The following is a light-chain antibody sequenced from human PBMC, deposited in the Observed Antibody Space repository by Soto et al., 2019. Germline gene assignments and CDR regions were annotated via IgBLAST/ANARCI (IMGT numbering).Light chain of an antibody. Sequence: QSALTQPASVSGSPGQSITISCTGTSSDIGAYNFVSWFQQYPGKAPKLVIYEVNSRPSGVSPRFSGSKSGNTASLTISGLQAEDEADYHCSSYTTSSTVVFGGGTQLTVL. CDR2: EVN. V-gene: IGLV2-14*01. CDR1: SSDIGAYNF. J-gene: IGLJ2*01. CDR3: SSYTTSSTVV.